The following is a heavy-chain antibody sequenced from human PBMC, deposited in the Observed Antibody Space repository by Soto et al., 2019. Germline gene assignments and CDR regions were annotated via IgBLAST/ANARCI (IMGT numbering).Heavy chain of an antibody. CDR3: ARHSVLLWFGELEPNWFDP. CDR1: GGSISSSSYY. Sequence: QLQLQESGPGLVKPSETLSLTCTVSGGSISSSSYYWGWIRQPPGKGLEWIGSIYYRGSTYYNPSLKSRVTISEDTSKNQFSLKLSSVTAADTAVYYCARHSVLLWFGELEPNWFDPWGQGTLVTVSS. J-gene: IGHJ5*02. V-gene: IGHV4-39*01. D-gene: IGHD3-10*01. CDR2: IYYRGST.